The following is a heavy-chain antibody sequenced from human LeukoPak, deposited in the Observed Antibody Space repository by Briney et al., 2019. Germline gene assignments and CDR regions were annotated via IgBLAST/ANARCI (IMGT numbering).Heavy chain of an antibody. CDR2: IWYDGSNK. D-gene: IGHD3-22*01. V-gene: IGHV3-33*01. CDR1: GFTFSSYG. J-gene: IGHJ4*02. Sequence: GGSPRLSCAASGFTFSSYGMHWVRQAPGKGLEWVAVIWYDGSNKYYADSVKGRFTISRDNSKNTLYLQMNSLRAEDTAVYYCARDGVGVYYYDSSGWDTWGQGTLVTVSS. CDR3: ARDGVGVYYYDSSGWDT.